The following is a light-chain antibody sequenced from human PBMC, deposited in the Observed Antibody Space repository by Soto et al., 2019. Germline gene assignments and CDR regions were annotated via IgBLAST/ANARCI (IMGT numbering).Light chain of an antibody. J-gene: IGKJ3*01. CDR1: ESTSIY. Sequence: QMTQSPSYLSASVGDRVTITFRASESTSIYLDSYQLKPGKAPNVLMYRASYLNSGVPTRFSGSGSGTDFTLTVSSLQPEDFATYCCLQDYNYPRTFGPGTKVDI. CDR2: RAS. CDR3: LQDYNYPRT. V-gene: IGKV1-6*01.